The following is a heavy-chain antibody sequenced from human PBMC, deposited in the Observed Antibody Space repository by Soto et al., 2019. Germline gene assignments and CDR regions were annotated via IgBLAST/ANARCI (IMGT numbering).Heavy chain of an antibody. Sequence: QVQLQESGPGLVKPSETLSLTCTVSGGSISSYYWSWIRQPPGKGLEWIGYIYYSGSTNYNPSLTSRVTISVDTSKNQFSLKLSSVTAADTAVYYCARDGGSYFYYYGMDVWGQGTTVTVSS. CDR1: GGSISSYY. J-gene: IGHJ6*02. V-gene: IGHV4-59*01. CDR2: IYYSGST. CDR3: ARDGGSYFYYYGMDV. D-gene: IGHD1-26*01.